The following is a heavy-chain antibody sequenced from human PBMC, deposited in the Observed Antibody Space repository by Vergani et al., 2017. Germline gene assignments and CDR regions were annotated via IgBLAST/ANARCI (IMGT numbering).Heavy chain of an antibody. Sequence: QVTLRESGPALVKPTQTLTLTCTFSGFSLSTSGMCVSWIRQPPGKALEWLARIDWDDDKYYSTSLKTRLTISKDTSKNQVVLTMTNMDPVDTATYYCARVPGIAVAGTRYYYYYGMDVWGQGTTVTVSS. CDR3: ARVPGIAVAGTRYYYYYGMDV. J-gene: IGHJ6*02. D-gene: IGHD6-19*01. CDR2: IDWDDDK. V-gene: IGHV2-70*15. CDR1: GFSLSTSGMC.